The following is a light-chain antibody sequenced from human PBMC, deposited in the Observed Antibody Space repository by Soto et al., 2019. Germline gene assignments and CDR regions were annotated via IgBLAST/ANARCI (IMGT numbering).Light chain of an antibody. CDR1: QSISSW. Sequence: EIQRTQSPSTLSASVGDRVTITCRASQSISSWLAWYQQKQGKAPKLLIYKASTLKSGVPSRFSGSVSGTEGTITISSLQTDDGATYDGQHSNSYSEAFGQGTKVDIK. V-gene: IGKV1-5*03. CDR3: QHSNSYSEA. CDR2: KAS. J-gene: IGKJ1*01.